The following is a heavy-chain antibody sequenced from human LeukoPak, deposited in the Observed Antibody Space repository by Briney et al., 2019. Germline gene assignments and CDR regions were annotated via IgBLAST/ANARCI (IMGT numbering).Heavy chain of an antibody. D-gene: IGHD6-13*01. CDR1: GFTFSSYA. V-gene: IGHV3-30*04. CDR2: ISYDGSNK. Sequence: GRSLRLSCAASGFTFSSYAMHWVRQAPGKGLEGVAVISYDGSNKYYADSVKGRFTISRDNSKNTLYLQMNSLRAEDTAVYYCARQSQGYSSSWYPTYYYYYMDVWGKGTTVTVS. J-gene: IGHJ6*03. CDR3: ARQSQGYSSSWYPTYYYYYMDV.